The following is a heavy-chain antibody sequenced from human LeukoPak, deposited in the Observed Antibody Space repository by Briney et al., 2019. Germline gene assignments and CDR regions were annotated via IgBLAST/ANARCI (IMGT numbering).Heavy chain of an antibody. J-gene: IGHJ4*02. CDR2: IYYTGST. Sequence: SETLSLTCTVSGDSISDSDYYWGWIRQPPGKGLEWIGSIYYTGSTYYNPSLKSRLTISVDTSNNQFSLKLNSVTAADTAIYYCARFRSGEYYFDYWGQGTLVTVSS. CDR3: ARFRSGEYYFDY. D-gene: IGHD3-10*01. V-gene: IGHV4-39*01. CDR1: GDSISDSDYY.